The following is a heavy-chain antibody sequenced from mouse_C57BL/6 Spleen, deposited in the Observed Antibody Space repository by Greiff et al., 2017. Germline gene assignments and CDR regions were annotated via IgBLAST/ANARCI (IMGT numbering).Heavy chain of an antibody. CDR1: GYTFTSYW. J-gene: IGHJ3*01. Sequence: VQLQQPGAELVRPGSSVKLSCKASGYTFTSYWMDWVKQRPGQGLEWIGNIYPSDSETHYNQKFKDKATLTVDKSSSTAYMQLSSLTSEDSAVYYCARGLTGTSWFAYWGQGTLVTVSA. V-gene: IGHV1-61*01. D-gene: IGHD4-1*01. CDR2: IYPSDSET. CDR3: ARGLTGTSWFAY.